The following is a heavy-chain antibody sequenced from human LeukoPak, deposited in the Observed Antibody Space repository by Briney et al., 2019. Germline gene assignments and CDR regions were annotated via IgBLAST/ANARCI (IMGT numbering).Heavy chain of an antibody. CDR1: GDSVSSNSGT. CDR3: ARGKSKRLDV. V-gene: IGHV6-1*01. J-gene: IGHJ6*02. Sequence: SQTISLTCAISGDSVSSNSGTWNWIRQSPSRGLEWLGRTYYRSKWYNDYAVSVQSRITINPDTSKNHFSLQLSSVTPEDTAVYFCARGKSKRLDVWGQGTTVTVSS. CDR2: TYYRSKWYN. D-gene: IGHD5/OR15-5a*01.